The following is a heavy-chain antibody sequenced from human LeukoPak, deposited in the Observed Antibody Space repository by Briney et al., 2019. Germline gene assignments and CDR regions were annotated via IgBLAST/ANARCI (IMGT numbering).Heavy chain of an antibody. V-gene: IGHV1-3*01. CDR3: ARDRDYYYDSSGYYAFDY. D-gene: IGHD3-22*01. CDR2: INAGNGNT. CDR1: GYTFTSYA. J-gene: IGHJ4*02. Sequence: ASVKVSCKASGYTFTSYAMHWVRQAPGQRLEWMGWINAGNGNTKYSQKFQGRVTITRDTSASTAYMELSSLRSEDTAVYYCARDRDYYYDSSGYYAFDYWGQGTLVTVSS.